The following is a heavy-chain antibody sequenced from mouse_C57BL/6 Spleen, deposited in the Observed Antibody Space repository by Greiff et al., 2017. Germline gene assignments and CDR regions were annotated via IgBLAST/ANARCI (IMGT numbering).Heavy chain of an antibody. CDR2: IYPGAGDT. Sequence: QVQLQQSGAALVKPGASVKISCKASGYAFSSYWMNWVKQRPGTGLEWIGQIYPGAGDTNSNGKFKGKATLTADKSSSTAYMQLSSLPSEDSAVLFCARWDTGYFDVWGTGTTVTVSS. J-gene: IGHJ1*03. V-gene: IGHV1-80*01. D-gene: IGHD4-1*01. CDR1: GYAFSSYW. CDR3: ARWDTGYFDV.